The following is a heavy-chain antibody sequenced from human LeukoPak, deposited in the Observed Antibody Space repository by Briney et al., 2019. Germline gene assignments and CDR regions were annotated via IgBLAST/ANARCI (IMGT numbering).Heavy chain of an antibody. D-gene: IGHD6-19*01. CDR3: ARDQAVAGTKNDAFDI. J-gene: IGHJ3*02. CDR1: GGTFSSYA. Sequence: ASVKVSCKASGGTFSSYAISWVRQAPGQGLEWMGGIIPIFGTANYGQKFQGRVTITTDESTSTAYMELSSLRSEDTAVYYCARDQAVAGTKNDAFDIWGQGTMVTVSS. V-gene: IGHV1-69*05. CDR2: IIPIFGTA.